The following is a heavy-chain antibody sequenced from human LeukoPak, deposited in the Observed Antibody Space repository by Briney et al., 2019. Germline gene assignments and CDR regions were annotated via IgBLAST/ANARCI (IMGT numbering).Heavy chain of an antibody. CDR2: ISSSSSYI. V-gene: IGHV3-21*01. CDR1: GFTFSSYS. Sequence: SGGSLRLSCAASGFTFSSYSMNWVRQAPGKGLEWVSSISSSSSYIYYADSVKGRFTISRDNAKNSLYLQMNSLRAEDTAVYYCARACSGGSCYLGWGQGTLVTVSS. D-gene: IGHD2-15*01. CDR3: ARACSGGSCYLG. J-gene: IGHJ4*02.